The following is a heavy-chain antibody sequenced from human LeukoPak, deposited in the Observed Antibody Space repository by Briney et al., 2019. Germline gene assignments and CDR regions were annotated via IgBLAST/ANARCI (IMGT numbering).Heavy chain of an antibody. CDR2: MNPNSGNT. D-gene: IGHD5-12*01. V-gene: IGHV1-8*01. CDR1: GYTFTSYD. CDR3: ARIEQWINAFDI. J-gene: IGHJ3*02. Sequence: ASVKVSCKASGYTFTSYDINWVRQATGQGLEWMGWMNPNSGNTGYAQKFQGRVTMTRNTSISTAYMELSSLRSEDTAAYYCARIEQWINAFDIWGQGTMVTVSS.